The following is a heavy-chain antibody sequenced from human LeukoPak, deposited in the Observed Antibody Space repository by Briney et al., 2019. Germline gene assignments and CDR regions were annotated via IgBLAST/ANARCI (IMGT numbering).Heavy chain of an antibody. V-gene: IGHV3-7*01. CDR2: IKQDGGET. CDR1: GFTFSYYW. CDR3: ARDRPSSKWTDYYYYMDV. Sequence: GGSLRLSCAASGFTFSYYWMSWVRQAPGKGLEWVAHIKQDGGETYYMDSVKGRFTISRDNAKNSLYLQMNSLRVEDTAVYYCARDRPSSKWTDYYYYMDVWGKGTTVTVSS. J-gene: IGHJ6*03. D-gene: IGHD6-13*01.